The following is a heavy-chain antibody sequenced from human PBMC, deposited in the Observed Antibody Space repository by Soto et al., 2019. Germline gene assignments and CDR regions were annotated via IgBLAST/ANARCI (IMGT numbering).Heavy chain of an antibody. V-gene: IGHV6-1*01. Sequence: SHTLSLTCAISGYSVSSNSAAWNLIRQSPSRGLEWLGRTYYRSKWYNDYAVSVKSRITINPDTSKNQFSLQLNSVTPEDTAVYYCARGDYSNYVPYYYYGMDVWGQGTTVTVSS. CDR1: GYSVSSNSAA. CDR2: TYYRSKWYN. D-gene: IGHD4-4*01. CDR3: ARGDYSNYVPYYYYGMDV. J-gene: IGHJ6*02.